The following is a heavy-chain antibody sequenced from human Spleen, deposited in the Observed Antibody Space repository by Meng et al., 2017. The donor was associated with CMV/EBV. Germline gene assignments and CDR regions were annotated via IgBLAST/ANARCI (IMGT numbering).Heavy chain of an antibody. J-gene: IGHJ4*02. V-gene: IGHV4-59*01. CDR3: ARGLDYFDY. Sequence: SETLSLTCTVSGGSLTSYYWNWIRQSPGKRPEWIGYIYYKGGTYYNPSLKSRGTISIETSKNQFSLKLSSVTAADTAVYYCARGLDYFDYWGQGTLVTVSS. CDR2: IYYKGGT. CDR1: GGSLTSYY.